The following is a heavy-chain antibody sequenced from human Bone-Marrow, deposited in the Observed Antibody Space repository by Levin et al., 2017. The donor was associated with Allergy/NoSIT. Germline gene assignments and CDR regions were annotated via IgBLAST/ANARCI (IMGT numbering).Heavy chain of an antibody. V-gene: IGHV3-23*01. J-gene: IGHJ4*02. CDR2: ISGSGGST. Sequence: GESLKISCAASGFTFSSYAMSWVRQAPGKGLEWVSAISGSGGSTYYADSVKGRFTISRDNSKNTLYLQMNSLRAEDTAVYYCARLSGCTNGVCYDYWGQGTLVTVSS. CDR1: GFTFSSYA. CDR3: ARLSGCTNGVCYDY. D-gene: IGHD2-8*01.